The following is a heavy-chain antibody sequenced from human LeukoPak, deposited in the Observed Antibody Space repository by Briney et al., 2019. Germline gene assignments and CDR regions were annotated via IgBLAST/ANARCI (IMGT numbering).Heavy chain of an antibody. Sequence: PGGSLRLSCAASGFTFSNYEMNWIRQAPGKGLEWVSVIYSGGSTYYADSVKGRFTISRDNSKSTLYIQMNSLRAEDTAVYYCARAKPKNMVRGLIMRRESRYYFDYWGQGTLVTVSS. CDR1: GFTFSNYE. CDR2: IYSGGST. CDR3: ARAKPKNMVRGLIMRRESRYYFDY. J-gene: IGHJ4*02. D-gene: IGHD3-10*01. V-gene: IGHV3-53*01.